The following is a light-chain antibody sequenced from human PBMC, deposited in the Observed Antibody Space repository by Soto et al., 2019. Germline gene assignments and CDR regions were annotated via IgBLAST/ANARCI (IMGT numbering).Light chain of an antibody. CDR1: SSEVGGYNY. CDR2: DVS. CDR3: SSYTSSDTYV. Sequence: QSVLTQPASVSGSPGQSTAISCTGTSSEVGGYNYVSWYQQHPGKAPKLMIYDVSNRPSGVSNRFSGSTSGNTASLTISGLQAEDEADYYCSSYTSSDTYVFGTGTKVTVL. J-gene: IGLJ1*01. V-gene: IGLV2-14*01.